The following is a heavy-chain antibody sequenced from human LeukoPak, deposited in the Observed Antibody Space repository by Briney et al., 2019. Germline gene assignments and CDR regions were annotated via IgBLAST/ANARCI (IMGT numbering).Heavy chain of an antibody. CDR3: ARLSGYYYYYMDV. J-gene: IGHJ6*03. V-gene: IGHV4-38-2*01. CDR1: GYSVSSGYY. CDR2: IYHTGST. Sequence: SETLSLTCAVSGYSVSSGYYWGWIRQPAGKGLQWIGSIYHTGSTYYNPSLKSRLTISVDTSKNQFSLKLSSVTAADTAVYYCARLSGYYYYYMDVWGKGTTVTVSS. D-gene: IGHD3-22*01.